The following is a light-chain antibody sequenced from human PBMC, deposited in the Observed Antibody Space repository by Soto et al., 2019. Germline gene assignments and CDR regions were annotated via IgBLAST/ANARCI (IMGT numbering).Light chain of an antibody. CDR1: QTVSSN. CDR3: QQYNNWRT. V-gene: IGKV3-15*01. CDR2: DAS. Sequence: EIVMTQSPATLSVSPGERATLSCRASQTVSSNLAWYQQKPCQAPRILIHDASTRATGTPARFSGSGSGTEFTLTISSLQSEDSAVYYCQQYNNWRTFGQGTKVEIK. J-gene: IGKJ1*01.